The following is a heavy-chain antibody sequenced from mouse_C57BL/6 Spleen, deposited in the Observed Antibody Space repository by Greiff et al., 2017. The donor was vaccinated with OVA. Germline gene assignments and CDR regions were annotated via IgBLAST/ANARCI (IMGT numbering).Heavy chain of an antibody. CDR2: IYPGSGST. V-gene: IGHV1-55*01. Sequence: QVQLQQPGAELVKPGASVKMSCKASGYTFTSYWITWVKQRPGQGLEWIGDIYPGSGSTNYNEKFKSKATLTVDTSSSTAYMQLSSLTSEDSAVYYCARQHYYGSSPYFDYWGQGTTLTVAS. CDR3: ARQHYYGSSPYFDY. CDR1: GYTFTSYW. J-gene: IGHJ2*01. D-gene: IGHD1-1*01.